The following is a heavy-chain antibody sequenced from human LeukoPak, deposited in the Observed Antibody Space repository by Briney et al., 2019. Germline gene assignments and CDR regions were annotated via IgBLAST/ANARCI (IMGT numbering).Heavy chain of an antibody. CDR3: ARDRYSSGWYGRIVFDY. V-gene: IGHV1-2*02. J-gene: IGHJ4*02. CDR2: INPNSGGT. Sequence: ASEKVSCKASGYTFTGYYMHWVRQAPGQGLEWMGWINPNSGGTNYAQKFQGRVTMTRDTSISTAYMELSRLRSDDTAVYYCARDRYSSGWYGRIVFDYWGQGTLVTVSS. CDR1: GYTFTGYY. D-gene: IGHD6-19*01.